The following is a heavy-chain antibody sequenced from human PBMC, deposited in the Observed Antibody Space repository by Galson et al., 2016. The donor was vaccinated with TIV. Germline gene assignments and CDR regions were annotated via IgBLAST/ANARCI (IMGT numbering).Heavy chain of an antibody. CDR1: GFTFSSYA. D-gene: IGHD2-8*02. Sequence: LRPSCAASGFTFSSYAMSWVRQAPGKGLEWVSAITGGLSNTYYADSVKGRFTISRDNSKNILYLQMNSLRAEDTAVYYCAKQDVVLPTTPFDHWGQGTPVIVSS. CDR2: ITGGLSNT. J-gene: IGHJ4*02. CDR3: AKQDVVLPTTPFDH. V-gene: IGHV3-23*05.